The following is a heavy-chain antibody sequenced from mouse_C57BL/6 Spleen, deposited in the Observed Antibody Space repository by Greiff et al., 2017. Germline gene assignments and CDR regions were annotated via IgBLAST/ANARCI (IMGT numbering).Heavy chain of an antibody. V-gene: IGHV1-76*01. Sequence: QVQLQQSGAELVRPGASVKLSCKASGYTFTDYYINWVKQRPGQGLEWIARIYPGSGNTYYNEKFKGKATLTAEKSSSTAYMQLSSLTSEDSAVYFCARDYGSSWVYAMDYWGQGTSVTVSS. CDR3: ARDYGSSWVYAMDY. D-gene: IGHD1-1*01. CDR1: GYTFTDYY. J-gene: IGHJ4*01. CDR2: IYPGSGNT.